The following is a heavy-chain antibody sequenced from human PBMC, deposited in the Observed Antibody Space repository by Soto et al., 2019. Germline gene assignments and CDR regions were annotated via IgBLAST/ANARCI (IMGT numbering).Heavy chain of an antibody. J-gene: IGHJ5*02. Sequence: XSVKVSCKASGYTFTSYGIHWVRQAPGQRLEWMGWINAANGDTKYSPKFQGRVTITRDTSASTAYMELSSLRSEDTAVYYCVRRHVSATGIDWFDPWGQGNLVTVSS. V-gene: IGHV1-3*01. CDR3: VRRHVSATGIDWFDP. CDR1: GYTFTSYG. D-gene: IGHD6-13*01. CDR2: INAANGDT.